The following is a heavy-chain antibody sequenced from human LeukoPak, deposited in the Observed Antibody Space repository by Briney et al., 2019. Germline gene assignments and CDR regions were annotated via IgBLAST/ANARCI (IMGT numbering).Heavy chain of an antibody. CDR3: AKGPSAYCSGGSCYVSY. D-gene: IGHD2-15*01. J-gene: IGHJ4*02. CDR1: GFTFSNYA. CDR2: VSGSGSNT. Sequence: GSLRLSCAASGFTFSNYAMSWVRQAPGKGLEWVSAVSGSGSNTDYADAAKGRFTISRDNSKNTLYLQMNSLRVEDTAVYYCAKGPSAYCSGGSCYVSYWGQGTLVTVSS. V-gene: IGHV3-23*01.